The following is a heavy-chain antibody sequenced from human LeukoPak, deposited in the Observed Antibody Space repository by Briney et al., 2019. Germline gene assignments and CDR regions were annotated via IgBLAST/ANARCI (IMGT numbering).Heavy chain of an antibody. CDR1: GFTLSNYG. CDR3: ANFACCHYDSESGY. CDR2: ILYDGTNE. J-gene: IGHJ4*02. Sequence: GGSLRLSCAASGFTLSNYGMHGVSQAPGKGLEWVALILYDGTNEYYADSVKGRFTISRDNSKNTLYLRMNSLRAEDTAVYYCANFACCHYDSESGYWGQGTLVTVSS. D-gene: IGHD3-22*01. V-gene: IGHV3-30*02.